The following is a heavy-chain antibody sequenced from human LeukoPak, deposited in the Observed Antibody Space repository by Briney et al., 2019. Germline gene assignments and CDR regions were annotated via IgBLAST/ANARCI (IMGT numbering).Heavy chain of an antibody. CDR1: GFTFSRYT. J-gene: IGHJ3*02. D-gene: IGHD2-21*02. CDR2: ISSSSSYI. CDR3: ARDSEYCGGDCYSGAFDI. V-gene: IGHV3-21*01. Sequence: GGSLRLSCAASGFTFSRYTMIWVRQAPGKGLEWVSSISSSSSYIYYADSVKGRFTISRDNAKNSLYLQMNSLRAEDTAVYYCARDSEYCGGDCYSGAFDIWGQGTMVTVSS.